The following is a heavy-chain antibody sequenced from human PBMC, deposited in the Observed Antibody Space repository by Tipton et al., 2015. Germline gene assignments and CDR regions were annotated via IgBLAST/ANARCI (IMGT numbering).Heavy chain of an antibody. CDR1: GFTFDDYA. CDR2: ISGSLSDT. CDR3: ARGDYYSSGGGLDV. D-gene: IGHD3-10*01. V-gene: IGHV3-23*01. J-gene: IGHJ6*02. Sequence: SLRLSCAASGFTFDDYAMHWVRQAPGKGLEWVSGISGSLSDTYYADSVKGRFTISRDNSKGTLYLEMNSLRVEDTAVFYCARGDYYSSGGGLDVWGQGTKVTVSS.